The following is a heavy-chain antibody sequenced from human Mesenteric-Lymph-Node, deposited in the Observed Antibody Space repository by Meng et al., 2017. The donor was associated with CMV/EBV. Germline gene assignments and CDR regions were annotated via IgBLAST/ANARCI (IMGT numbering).Heavy chain of an antibody. CDR1: GFNLNRYE. V-gene: IGHV3-33*08. CDR2: IKYDGNSK. J-gene: IGHJ3*02. CDR3: AREMGYDAFDI. D-gene: IGHD2-8*01. Sequence: GGSLRLSCAVSGFNLNRYEMNWVRQAPGKGLEWVAFIKYDGNSKYYADSVKGRFSISRDNSKNTLYVQVNSLRAEDTALYYCAREMGYDAFDIWGQGTMVTVS.